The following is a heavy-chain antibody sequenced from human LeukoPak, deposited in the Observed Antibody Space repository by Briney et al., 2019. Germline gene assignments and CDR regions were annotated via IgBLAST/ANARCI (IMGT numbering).Heavy chain of an antibody. Sequence: SQTLSLTCTVSGGSIRSGDYYWSWIRQPPGKGLEWIGYIYYSGSTNYNPSLKGRVTISVDTSKNQFSLKLSSVTAADTAVYSCARYVWGSYPTFEDYWGQGTLVTVSS. CDR3: ARYVWGSYPTFEDY. V-gene: IGHV4-61*08. J-gene: IGHJ4*02. CDR2: IYYSGST. D-gene: IGHD3-16*02. CDR1: GGSIRSGDYY.